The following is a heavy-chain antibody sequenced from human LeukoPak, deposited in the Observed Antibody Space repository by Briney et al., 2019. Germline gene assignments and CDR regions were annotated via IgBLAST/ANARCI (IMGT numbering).Heavy chain of an antibody. CDR1: GLTCSHNY. Sequence: PGGSLRLSCAASGLTCSHNYVSWVRQAPGKGLEWVSAIHTSGDTRYADSVKGRFTISRDTSKNTLYLQINSLRVEDTAVYYCIVFGDSNHWGQGTLVTVSS. J-gene: IGHJ5*02. CDR2: IHTSGDT. CDR3: IVFGDSNH. D-gene: IGHD4-17*01. V-gene: IGHV3-53*01.